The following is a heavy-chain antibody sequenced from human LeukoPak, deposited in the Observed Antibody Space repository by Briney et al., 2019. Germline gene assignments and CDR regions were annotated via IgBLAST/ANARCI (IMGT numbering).Heavy chain of an antibody. Sequence: ASVKVSCKASGYTFSGYFMHWVRQAPGQGLEWMGWINPSSGGTQFAQKFQGRVTMTTDTPTNTAYMELSRLTSDDTAIYYCAKVIKGAVAFDYWGQGTLVTVSS. CDR2: INPSSGGT. CDR3: AKVIKGAVAFDY. D-gene: IGHD6-19*01. CDR1: GYTFSGYF. J-gene: IGHJ4*02. V-gene: IGHV1-2*02.